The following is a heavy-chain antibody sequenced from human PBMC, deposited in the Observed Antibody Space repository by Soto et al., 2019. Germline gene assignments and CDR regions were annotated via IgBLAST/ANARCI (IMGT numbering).Heavy chain of an antibody. J-gene: IGHJ4*02. Sequence: EVQLVESGGGLVQPGGSLRLSCAASGFTFSTSWMNWVRQAPGKGLEWVATVNPDGGEKFYVDSVKGRFTISRDNAANSLYLQVDSLRAEDTAVYHCARDRGYSSFDYWGLGTLVTVSS. CDR1: GFTFSTSW. D-gene: IGHD5-18*01. V-gene: IGHV3-7*01. CDR2: VNPDGGEK. CDR3: ARDRGYSSFDY.